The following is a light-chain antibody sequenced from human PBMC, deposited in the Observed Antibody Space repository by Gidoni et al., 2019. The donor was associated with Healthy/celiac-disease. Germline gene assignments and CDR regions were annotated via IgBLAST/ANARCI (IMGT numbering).Light chain of an antibody. CDR3: QQYYSYPRT. CDR1: QGISSY. J-gene: IGKJ1*01. V-gene: IGKV1-8*01. Sequence: PSSFSASTGDRVTITCRASQGISSYLAWYQQKPGKAPKLLIYAASTLQSGVPSRFSGSGSGTDFTLTISCLQSEDFATYYCQQYYSYPRTFGQGTKVEIK. CDR2: AAS.